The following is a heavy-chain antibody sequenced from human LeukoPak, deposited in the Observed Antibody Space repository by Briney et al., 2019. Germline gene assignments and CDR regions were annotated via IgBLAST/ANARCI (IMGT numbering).Heavy chain of an antibody. D-gene: IGHD3-10*01. J-gene: IGHJ4*02. CDR1: GFTFSSYW. V-gene: IGHV3-7*01. CDR3: AMFFPWFGEPVLFDY. Sequence: PGGSLRLSCAASGFTFSSYWMSWVRQAPGKGLEWVANIKQDGSEKYYADSVKGRFTISRDNSKNTLYLQMNSLRAEDTAVYYCAMFFPWFGEPVLFDYWGQGTLVTVSS. CDR2: IKQDGSEK.